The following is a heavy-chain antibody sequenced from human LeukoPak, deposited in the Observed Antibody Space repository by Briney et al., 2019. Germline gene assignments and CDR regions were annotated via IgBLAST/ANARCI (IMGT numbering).Heavy chain of an antibody. CDR2: ISGDGGST. Sequence: GGSLRLSCAASGLTFDHYVMHWARQAPGKGLEWVSLISGDGGSTYYADSVKGRLTISRDNSKNSLYLRMNSLTTEDTALYFCAKGTTMYAFDIWGQGTMVTVSS. J-gene: IGHJ3*02. CDR3: AKGTTMYAFDI. V-gene: IGHV3-43*02. CDR1: GLTFDHYV. D-gene: IGHD1-1*01.